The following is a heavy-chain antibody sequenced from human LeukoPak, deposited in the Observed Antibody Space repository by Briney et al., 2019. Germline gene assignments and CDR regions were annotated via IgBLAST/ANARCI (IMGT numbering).Heavy chain of an antibody. Sequence: GASVKVSCTASGDPFSSHAITWVRQAPGQGLEWMGGIIPIFGTANYAQKFQGRVTITADKSTSTAYMELSSLRSEDTAVYYCARGIYNLDYWGQGTLVTVSS. CDR3: ARGIYNLDY. J-gene: IGHJ4*02. D-gene: IGHD5-24*01. V-gene: IGHV1-69*06. CDR1: GDPFSSHA. CDR2: IIPIFGTA.